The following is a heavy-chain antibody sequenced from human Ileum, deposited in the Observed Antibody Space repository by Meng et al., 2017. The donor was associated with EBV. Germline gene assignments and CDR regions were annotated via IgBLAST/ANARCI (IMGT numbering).Heavy chain of an antibody. CDR3: ARVEVGITSGDY. D-gene: IGHD1-26*01. V-gene: IGHV1-18*01. J-gene: IGHJ4*02. Sequence: SGGEVKNAGGIMKVLREGSWYHLTNYGITWVRQAPGQGLEWMGWISAYNGNTNYAQTLQGRVTMTTDTSTSTAYMELGSLRSDDTAVYYCARVEVGITSGDYWGQGTLVTVSS. CDR2: ISAYNGNT. CDR1: WYHLTNYG.